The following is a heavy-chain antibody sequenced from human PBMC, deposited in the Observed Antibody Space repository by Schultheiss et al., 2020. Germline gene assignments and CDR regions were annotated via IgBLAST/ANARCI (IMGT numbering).Heavy chain of an antibody. D-gene: IGHD1-26*01. J-gene: IGHJ4*02. CDR2: INSDGSST. V-gene: IGHV3-74*01. CDR1: GFTFSSYW. Sequence: GGSLRLSCAASGFTFSSYWMHWVRQAPGKGLVWVSRINSDGSSTSYADSVKGRFTISRDNAKNTLYLQMNSLRAEDTAVYYCARGGIVGATWFDYWGQGTLVTVSS. CDR3: ARGGIVGATWFDY.